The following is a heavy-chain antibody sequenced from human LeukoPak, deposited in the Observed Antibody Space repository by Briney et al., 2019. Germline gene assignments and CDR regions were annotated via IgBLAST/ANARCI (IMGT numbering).Heavy chain of an antibody. CDR3: ARSVLGYSYGLHIDY. Sequence: SETLSLTCTVSGGSISSYYWSWVRQSPGEGLEWIGYIHYRGSTNYNPSLKSRVTISVDTSKNQFSLKLSSLTAADTAVYYCARSVLGYSYGLHIDYWGQGTLVTVSS. J-gene: IGHJ4*02. CDR2: IHYRGST. D-gene: IGHD5-18*01. V-gene: IGHV4-59*01. CDR1: GGSISSYY.